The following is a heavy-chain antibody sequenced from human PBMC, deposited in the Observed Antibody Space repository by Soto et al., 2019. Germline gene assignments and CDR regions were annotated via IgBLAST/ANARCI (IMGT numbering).Heavy chain of an antibody. V-gene: IGHV3-74*01. CDR1: GFTFSSYW. CDR2: INSDGSST. CDR3: ARTGTRRFLEWLPSYYYYGMDV. J-gene: IGHJ6*02. D-gene: IGHD3-3*01. Sequence: GGSLRLSCAASGFTFSSYWMHWVRQAPGKGLVWVSRINSDGSSTSYADSVKGRFTISRDNAKNTLYLQMNSLRAEDTAVYYCARTGTRRFLEWLPSYYYYGMDVWGQGTTVTVSS.